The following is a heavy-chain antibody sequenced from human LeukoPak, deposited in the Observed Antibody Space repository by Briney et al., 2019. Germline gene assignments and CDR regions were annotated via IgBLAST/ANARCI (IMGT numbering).Heavy chain of an antibody. CDR1: GFTVSSIH. D-gene: IGHD3-10*01. J-gene: IGHJ4*02. Sequence: GGSLRLSCAASGFTVSSIHMNWVRQAPGKGLEWVSIIYSGGNTYYADSVKGRFTISRDSSKNTLYLQMNSLRAEDTAVYYCARDGSGSDYWGQGTLVTVSS. CDR3: ARDGSGSDY. V-gene: IGHV3-66*01. CDR2: IYSGGNT.